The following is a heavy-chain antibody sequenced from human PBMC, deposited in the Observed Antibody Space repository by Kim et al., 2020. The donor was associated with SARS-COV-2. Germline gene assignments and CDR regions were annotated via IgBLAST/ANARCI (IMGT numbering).Heavy chain of an antibody. CDR3: GTAGDVKNGLGY. CDR2: VRSDGAEK. CDR1: GLSISPHY. D-gene: IGHD3-16*01. J-gene: IGHJ4*02. V-gene: IGHV3-7*01. Sequence: GGSLRLSCVVSGLSISPHYMTWLRQTPGKGLEWVANVRSDGAEKNYLDSVRGRFSISRDNVKNSLYLQMNSLRVEDTAVYYCGTAGDVKNGLGYWGQGT.